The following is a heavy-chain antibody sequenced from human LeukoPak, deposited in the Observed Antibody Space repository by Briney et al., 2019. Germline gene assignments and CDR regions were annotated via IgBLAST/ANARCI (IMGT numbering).Heavy chain of an antibody. CDR3: APRNRGY. V-gene: IGHV3-30*02. J-gene: IGHJ4*02. D-gene: IGHD1-14*01. Sequence: GGSLRLSCAASGFTFSSYGMHWVRQAPGKGLEWVAFIRYDGSNQYYADSVKGRFAIPRDNSKNTMYLQMNSLRPEDTAVYYCAPRNRGYWGQGTLVTVSS. CDR1: GFTFSSYG. CDR2: IRYDGSNQ.